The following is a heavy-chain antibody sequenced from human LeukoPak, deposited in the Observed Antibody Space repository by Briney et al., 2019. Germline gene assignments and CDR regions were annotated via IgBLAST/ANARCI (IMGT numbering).Heavy chain of an antibody. CDR1: GGSISSYY. CDR2: IYYSGST. V-gene: IGHV4-59*01. D-gene: IGHD3-22*01. J-gene: IGHJ3*02. Sequence: SETPSLTCTVSGGSISSYYWSWIRQPPGKGLEWIGYIYYSGSTNYNPSLKSRVTISVDTSKNQFSLKLSSVTAADTAVYYCAKRYYCDSSAYDAFDIWGQGTMVTVSS. CDR3: AKRYYCDSSAYDAFDI.